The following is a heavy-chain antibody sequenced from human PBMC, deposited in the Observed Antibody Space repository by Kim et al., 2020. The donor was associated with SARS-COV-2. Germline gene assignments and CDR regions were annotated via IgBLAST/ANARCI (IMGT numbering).Heavy chain of an antibody. CDR3: ARIIQLWSFDAFDI. J-gene: IGHJ3*02. D-gene: IGHD5-18*01. V-gene: IGHV1-69*02. Sequence: AQKLQGRVTITADKSTRTAYLELSSLRSEDTAVYYCARIIQLWSFDAFDIWGQGTMVTVSS.